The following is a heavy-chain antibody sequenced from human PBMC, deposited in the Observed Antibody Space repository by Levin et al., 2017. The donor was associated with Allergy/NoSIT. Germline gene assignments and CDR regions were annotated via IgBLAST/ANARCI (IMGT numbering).Heavy chain of an antibody. CDR1: GYTFTGYY. J-gene: IGHJ5*02. Sequence: ASVKVSCKASGYTFTGYYMHWVRQAPGQGLEWMGWINPNSGGTNYAQKFQGRVTITRDTSISTAYMELSRLRSDDTAVYYCARDSNGQLLLPRGFDPWGQGTLVTVAS. D-gene: IGHD2-15*01. V-gene: IGHV1-2*02. CDR3: ARDSNGQLLLPRGFDP. CDR2: INPNSGGT.